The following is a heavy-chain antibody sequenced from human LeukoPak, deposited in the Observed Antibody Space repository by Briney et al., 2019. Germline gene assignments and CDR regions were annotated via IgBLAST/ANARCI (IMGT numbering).Heavy chain of an antibody. J-gene: IGHJ4*02. V-gene: IGHV3-7*01. CDR2: IKQDGSEK. D-gene: IGHD3-22*01. Sequence: GGSLRLSCAASGFTFSSYWMSWVRQAPGKGLEWVANIKQDGSEKYYVDSVKGRFTISRDNAKNSLYLQMNSLRAEDTAVYYCARGQEPPYYYDYDYWGQGTLVTVSS. CDR3: ARGQEPPYYYDYDY. CDR1: GFTFSSYW.